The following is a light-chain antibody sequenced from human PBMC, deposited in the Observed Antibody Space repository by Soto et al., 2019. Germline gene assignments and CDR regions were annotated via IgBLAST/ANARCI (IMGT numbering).Light chain of an antibody. CDR2: YVS. V-gene: IGLV2-14*01. Sequence: QSVLTQPASVSGSPGQSITISCTGTSRDVGGYNYVSWYQQHPGKAPKFMIYYVSNRPSGVSNRFSGSKSGNTASLTISGLQAEDEADYYCSSYTTSNTRQIVFGTGTKVTVL. CDR1: SRDVGGYNY. J-gene: IGLJ1*01. CDR3: SSYTTSNTRQIV.